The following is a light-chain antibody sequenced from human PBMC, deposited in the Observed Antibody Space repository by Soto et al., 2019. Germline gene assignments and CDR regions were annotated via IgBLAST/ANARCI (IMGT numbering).Light chain of an antibody. CDR3: HQYGSTPFT. CDR2: GAS. J-gene: IGKJ3*01. V-gene: IGKV3-20*01. Sequence: EIVLTQSPGTLSLSPGDRATLSCRASQGVSTTYLAWYQQKLGQAPRLLIYGASSRATGIPDRFSGNGSGTDFTLTISRLEPEDLAVYYCHQYGSTPFTFGPGTKVDIK. CDR1: QGVSTTY.